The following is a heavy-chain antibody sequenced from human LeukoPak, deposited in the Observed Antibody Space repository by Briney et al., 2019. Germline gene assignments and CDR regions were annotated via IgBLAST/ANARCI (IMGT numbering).Heavy chain of an antibody. Sequence: GASVKVSCKASGYTFPSYFMHWVRQAPGQGLEWMGIINPTGGSTTYAQKFQGRVTMTRDTSTSTAYMELRSLRSDDTAVYYCARETPYSSSTKIPRAHDAFDIWGQGTMVTVSS. J-gene: IGHJ3*02. D-gene: IGHD6-19*01. CDR2: INPTGGST. CDR1: GYTFPSYF. V-gene: IGHV1-46*01. CDR3: ARETPYSSSTKIPRAHDAFDI.